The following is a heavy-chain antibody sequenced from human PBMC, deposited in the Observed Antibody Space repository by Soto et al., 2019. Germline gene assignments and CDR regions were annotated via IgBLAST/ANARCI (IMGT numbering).Heavy chain of an antibody. Sequence: GGYLRLSCAASGVTFSSYGMHWVRQAPGKGLEWVAVISFEGGNKYYADSVKGRFTISXXXSXXTXXLXXSXXRAXDTAGYFCAYGFATSRSSFVAYRGQRSLVTVSS. J-gene: IGHJ4*02. CDR2: ISFEGGNK. CDR3: AYGFATSRSSFVAY. V-gene: IGHV3-30*03. CDR1: GVTFSSYG. D-gene: IGHD3-3*02.